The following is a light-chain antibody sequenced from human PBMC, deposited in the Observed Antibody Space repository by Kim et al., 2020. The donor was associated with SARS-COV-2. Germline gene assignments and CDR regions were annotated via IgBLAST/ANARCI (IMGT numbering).Light chain of an antibody. V-gene: IGKV3-11*01. CDR1: QSVSSY. Sequence: WSPEEGTPLSCRASQSVSSYLSWYKQKPGQAPRLLIYDASNRATGIPARFSGSGSGTDFTLTISSLEPEDFAVYYCQQRSNWPPYTFGQGTKLEI. CDR3: QQRSNWPPYT. J-gene: IGKJ2*01. CDR2: DAS.